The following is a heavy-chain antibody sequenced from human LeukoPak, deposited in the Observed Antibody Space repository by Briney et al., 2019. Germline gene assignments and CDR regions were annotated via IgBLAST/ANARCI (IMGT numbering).Heavy chain of an antibody. CDR3: AKDLDIVATITGN. J-gene: IGHJ4*02. V-gene: IGHV3-30-3*01. CDR1: GFTFSDFA. Sequence: GGSLRLSCAASGFTFSDFAVHWVRQAPGKGLEWVATISSDGGNRHYADSVKGRFTISRDNSKNTLYLQMNSLRAEDTAVYYCAKDLDIVATITGNWGQGTLVTVSS. D-gene: IGHD5-12*01. CDR2: ISSDGGNR.